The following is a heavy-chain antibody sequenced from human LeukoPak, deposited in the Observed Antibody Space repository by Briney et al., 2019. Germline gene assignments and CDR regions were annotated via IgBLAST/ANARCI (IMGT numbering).Heavy chain of an antibody. CDR1: NFIFSTYS. Sequence: QTGGSLRLSCEASNFIFSTYSMNWVRQAPGKGLEWLSHISSSGNTIYYADSVKGRFTISRDNAKNSLYLQMNTLRDEDTAVYYCARGSLYFDYWGQGTLVTVSS. V-gene: IGHV3-48*02. CDR3: ARGSLYFDY. J-gene: IGHJ4*02. CDR2: ISSSGNTI.